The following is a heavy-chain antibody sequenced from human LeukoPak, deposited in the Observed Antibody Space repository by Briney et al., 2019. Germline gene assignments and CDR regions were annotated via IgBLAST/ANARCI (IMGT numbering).Heavy chain of an antibody. Sequence: GGSLRLSCAASGFTFSSYGMHWVRQAPGKGLEWVAVIWYDGSNKYYADSVKGRFTISRDNSKNTLYLQMNSLRAEDTAVHYCARDLMGEVGATPVFDYWGQGTLVTVSS. CDR1: GFTFSSYG. D-gene: IGHD1-26*01. V-gene: IGHV3-33*01. CDR3: ARDLMGEVGATPVFDY. CDR2: IWYDGSNK. J-gene: IGHJ4*02.